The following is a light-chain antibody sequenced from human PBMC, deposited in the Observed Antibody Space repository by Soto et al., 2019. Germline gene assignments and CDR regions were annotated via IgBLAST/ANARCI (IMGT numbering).Light chain of an antibody. J-gene: IGKJ1*01. CDR1: QSISRW. CDR3: QQYNSYSPTWT. Sequence: DIPMTQSPSTLSASVGDRVTITCRASQSISRWLAWYQQRPGKAPKLLIYRASSLQSGVPLRFSASGSGTEFTLTISSLQPDDFATYYCQQYNSYSPTWTFGQGTKVEIK. CDR2: RAS. V-gene: IGKV1-5*03.